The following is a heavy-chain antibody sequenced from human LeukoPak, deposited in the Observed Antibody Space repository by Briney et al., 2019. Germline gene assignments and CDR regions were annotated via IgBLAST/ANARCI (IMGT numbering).Heavy chain of an antibody. Sequence: GGSLRLPCAVSGALRGYWITWVRQAPGKGLEWVANVHPGGSEKYYADSVRGRFTISRDTARNLVFLQMNSLRGEDTAVYYCARDLYGGTFDYWGQGSLVTVSS. CDR3: ARDLYGGTFDY. CDR2: VHPGGSEK. V-gene: IGHV3-7*01. J-gene: IGHJ4*02. CDR1: GALRGYW. D-gene: IGHD4-23*01.